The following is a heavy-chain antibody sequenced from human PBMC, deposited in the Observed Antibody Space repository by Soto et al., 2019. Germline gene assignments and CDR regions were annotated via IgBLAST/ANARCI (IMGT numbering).Heavy chain of an antibody. CDR3: ARWEQPLFDY. CDR1: GFNVSAYT. D-gene: IGHD1-26*01. V-gene: IGHV3-30-3*01. CDR2: ISSDGNHK. J-gene: IGHJ4*02. Sequence: QVKLVESGGGVVQPGRSLRLSCAASGFNVSAYTMHWVRQAPGTGLEWVAVISSDGNHKYYTDSVKGRFTISRDTSTNTLYLKMNSLRAEDTAVYYCARWEQPLFDYWGQGTLVTVSS.